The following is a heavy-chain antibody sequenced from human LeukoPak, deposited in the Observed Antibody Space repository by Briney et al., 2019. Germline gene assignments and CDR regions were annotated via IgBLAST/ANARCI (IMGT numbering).Heavy chain of an antibody. CDR1: GVTFSSYG. CDR3: AKDLGTADY. V-gene: IGHV3-30*18. J-gene: IGHJ4*02. Sequence: GGSLRLSCAASGVTFSSYGMHWVRQAPGKGLEWVAVISYDGSNKYYADSVKGRFTISRDNSKNTLYLQMDSLRAEDTAVYYCAKDLGTADYWGQGTLVTVSS. CDR2: ISYDGSNK.